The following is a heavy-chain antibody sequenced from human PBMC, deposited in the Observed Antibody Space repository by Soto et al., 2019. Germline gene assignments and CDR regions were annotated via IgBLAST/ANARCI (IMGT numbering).Heavy chain of an antibody. CDR1: GFSFSSFS. V-gene: IGHV3-48*04. CDR3: ARLGDYGSGSY. D-gene: IGHD3-10*01. Sequence: EVHLVESGGDLVQPGGSLRLSCAASGFSFSSFSMNWVRQAPGKGLEWVSYISGGGTTTYYAASVKGRFTISRDDAKTSLHLQMNSLQAEDTAVYYCARLGDYGSGSYWGQGTLVTVSS. J-gene: IGHJ4*02. CDR2: ISGGGTTT.